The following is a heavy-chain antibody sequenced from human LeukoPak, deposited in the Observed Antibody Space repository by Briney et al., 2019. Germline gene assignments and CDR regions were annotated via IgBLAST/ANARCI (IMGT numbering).Heavy chain of an antibody. Sequence: GGSLRLSCAASGFTFSSYAMHWVRQAPGKALEWVAVISNDGSDKYYADSVKGRFTISRDNSKSTLYLQMNSLRTEDTAVYYCARRWYFDLWGRGTLVTVSS. V-gene: IGHV3-30*04. CDR3: ARRWYFDL. CDR1: GFTFSSYA. J-gene: IGHJ2*01. CDR2: ISNDGSDK.